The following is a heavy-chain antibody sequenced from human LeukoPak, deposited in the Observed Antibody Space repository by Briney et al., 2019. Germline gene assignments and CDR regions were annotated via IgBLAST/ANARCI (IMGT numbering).Heavy chain of an antibody. CDR3: ARDPYSSGWNLYYYYYGMDV. Sequence: ASVKVSCKASGYTFTSYAVHWVRQAPGQRLEWMGWINAGNGNTKYSQKFQGRVTITRDTSASTAYMELSSLRSEDTAVYYCARDPYSSGWNLYYYYYGMDVWGQGTTVTVSS. J-gene: IGHJ6*02. D-gene: IGHD6-19*01. CDR1: GYTFTSYA. CDR2: INAGNGNT. V-gene: IGHV1-3*01.